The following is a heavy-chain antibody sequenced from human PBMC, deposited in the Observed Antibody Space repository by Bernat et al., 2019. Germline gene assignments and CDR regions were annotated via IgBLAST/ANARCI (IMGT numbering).Heavy chain of an antibody. D-gene: IGHD2-2*01. V-gene: IGHV3-11*05. J-gene: IGHJ6*03. CDR3: ARGTSTSAPYMDV. CDR2: ISSSSSYT. Sequence: GQLVNSGGGLVKPGGSLRLSCAASGFTFSDYYMSWIRQAPGKGLDWVSYISSSSSYTNYADSVKGRFTISRDNAKNSLYLQMNSLRAEDTAVYYCARGTSTSAPYMDVWGKGTTVTVSS. CDR1: GFTFSDYY.